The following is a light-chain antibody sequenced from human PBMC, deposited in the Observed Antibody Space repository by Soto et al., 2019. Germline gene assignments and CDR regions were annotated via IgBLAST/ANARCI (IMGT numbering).Light chain of an antibody. V-gene: IGKV1-5*03. CDR2: KAS. CDR3: QHYNSYSEA. Sequence: DIQLTPSPSTLAASVGDRVTIPCRASQTISSWLAWYQQKPGKAPKLLIYKASTLKSGVPSRFSSSGSGTEFTLTISSLQPDDFATYYCQHYNSYSEAFGQGTKVDIK. CDR1: QTISSW. J-gene: IGKJ1*01.